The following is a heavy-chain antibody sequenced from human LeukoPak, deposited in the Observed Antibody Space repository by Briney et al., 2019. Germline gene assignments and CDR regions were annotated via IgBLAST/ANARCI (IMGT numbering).Heavy chain of an antibody. Sequence: GASVKVSCKASGYTFTSYDINWVRQATGQGLEWMGWINPNSGNTGYAQKFQGRVTMTRNTSISTAYMELSSLRSEDTAVYYCAREDTMVRGGYNWFDPWGQGTLVTVSS. V-gene: IGHV1-8*01. CDR1: GYTFTSYD. J-gene: IGHJ5*02. CDR3: AREDTMVRGGYNWFDP. D-gene: IGHD3-10*01. CDR2: INPNSGNT.